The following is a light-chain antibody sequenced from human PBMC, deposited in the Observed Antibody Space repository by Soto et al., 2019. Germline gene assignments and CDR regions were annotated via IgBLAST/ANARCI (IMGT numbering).Light chain of an antibody. CDR1: QTISSY. J-gene: IGKJ1*01. CDR2: AAS. V-gene: IGKV1-39*01. CDR3: QQSSRTPCT. Sequence: DIQMTQSQSSLSASVGDRVTITCRASQTISSYLNWYQQKPGKAPKLLIYAASTLESGVPSRFSGNRSGTDFTLTISILQHEDFAAYYSQQSSRTPCTFGQGTKVEIK.